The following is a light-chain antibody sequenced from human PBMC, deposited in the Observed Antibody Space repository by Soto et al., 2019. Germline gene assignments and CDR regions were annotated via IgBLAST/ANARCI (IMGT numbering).Light chain of an antibody. V-gene: IGLV2-14*02. J-gene: IGLJ3*02. CDR2: DVS. Sequence: QSALTQPASVSGSPGQSITLSCTGTSSDVGTYNLVSWYQQHPGKAPKLLIYDVSNRPSGVSNRFSGSKSGNTASLTISGLQAEDEAFYYCSSYTNTSTLVFGGGTKLTVL. CDR1: SSDVGTYNL. CDR3: SSYTNTSTLV.